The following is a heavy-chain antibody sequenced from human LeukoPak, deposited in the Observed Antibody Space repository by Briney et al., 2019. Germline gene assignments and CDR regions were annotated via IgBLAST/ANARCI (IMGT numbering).Heavy chain of an antibody. CDR2: INPNSGGT. CDR1: GYTFTGYY. V-gene: IGHV1-2*02. CDR3: ARVGDGYAHAFDI. J-gene: IGHJ3*02. Sequence: VASVKVSCKASGYTFTGYYMHWVRQAPGQGLEWMGWINPNSGGTNYAQKFQGRVTMTRDTSISTAYMELSRLRSDDTAVYYCARVGDGYAHAFDIWGQGTMVTVSS. D-gene: IGHD5-24*01.